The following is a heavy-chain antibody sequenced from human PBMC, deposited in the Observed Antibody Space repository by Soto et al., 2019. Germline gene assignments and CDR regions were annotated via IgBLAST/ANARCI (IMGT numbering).Heavy chain of an antibody. CDR3: ARSLQPFINHFDY. CDR2: IYYSGST. D-gene: IGHD3-10*01. V-gene: IGHV4-59*01. Sequence: SETLSLTCTVSGGSISSYYWSWIRQPPGKGLEWIGYIYYSGSTNYNPSLKSRVTISVDTSKNQFSLKLSSVTAADTAVYYCARSLQPFINHFDYWGQGTLVTVSS. J-gene: IGHJ4*02. CDR1: GGSISSYY.